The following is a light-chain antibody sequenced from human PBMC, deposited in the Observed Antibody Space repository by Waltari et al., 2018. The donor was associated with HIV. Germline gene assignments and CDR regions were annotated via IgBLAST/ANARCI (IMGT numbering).Light chain of an antibody. V-gene: IGKV1-39*01. J-gene: IGKJ2*01. CDR2: GAS. CDR1: QNIGNY. Sequence: DIQMTQSPLCLSASVGDRVTITCRTSQNIGNYLNWYLHKPGTAPKLLIFGASSLQGGVPSRFSGAGSGTDFFLTISNLQREDFGIYCCQQSYNSPPTFGRGTKLEL. CDR3: QQSYNSPPT.